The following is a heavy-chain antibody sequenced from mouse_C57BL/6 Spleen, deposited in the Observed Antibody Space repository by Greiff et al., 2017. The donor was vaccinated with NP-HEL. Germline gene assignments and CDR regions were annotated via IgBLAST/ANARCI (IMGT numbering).Heavy chain of an antibody. J-gene: IGHJ1*03. D-gene: IGHD1-1*01. V-gene: IGHV1-47*01. CDR2: FHPYNDDT. CDR1: GYTFTTYP. Sequence: VKLQQSGAELVKPGASVKMSCKASGYTFTTYPIEWMKQNHGKSLEWIGNFHPYNDDTKYNEKFKGKATLTVEKSSSTVYLELSRLTSDDSAVYYCARGGYYGSSYDWYFEVWGTGTTVTVSS. CDR3: ARGGYYGSSYDWYFEV.